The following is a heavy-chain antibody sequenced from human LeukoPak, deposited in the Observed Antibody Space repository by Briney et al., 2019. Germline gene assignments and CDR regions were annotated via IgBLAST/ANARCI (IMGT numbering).Heavy chain of an antibody. V-gene: IGHV1-18*01. D-gene: IGHD6-13*01. Sequence: GASVKVSCKASGGTFSSYAISWVRQAPGQGLEWMGWISAYNGNTNYAQKLQGRVTMTTDTSTSTDYMELRSLRSDDTAVYYCARDRSSSDYWGQGTLVTVSS. CDR2: ISAYNGNT. CDR1: GGTFSSYA. J-gene: IGHJ4*02. CDR3: ARDRSSSDY.